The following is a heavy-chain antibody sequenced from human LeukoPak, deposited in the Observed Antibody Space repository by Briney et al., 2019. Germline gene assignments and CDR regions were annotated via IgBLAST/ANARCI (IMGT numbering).Heavy chain of an antibody. V-gene: IGHV4-59*08. Sequence: SETLSLTCSVSGGAISGYYWSWIRQTPVKGLEWIAYIHYSGSTNYNPSLKSRVTISVDTSKNQFSLKLSSVTAAATAVYYCARLWAAAGINWFDPWGQGTLVTVSS. CDR1: GGAISGYY. J-gene: IGHJ5*02. D-gene: IGHD6-13*01. CDR2: IHYSGST. CDR3: ARLWAAAGINWFDP.